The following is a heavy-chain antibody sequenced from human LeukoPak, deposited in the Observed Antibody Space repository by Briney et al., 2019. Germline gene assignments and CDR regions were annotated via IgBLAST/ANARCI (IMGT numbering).Heavy chain of an antibody. CDR3: ARGPFGDYYMDV. CDR2: IYYSGST. D-gene: IGHD3-16*01. V-gene: IGHV4-39*07. Sequence: PSETLSLTCTVSGGSISSSSYYWGWIRQPPGKGLEWIGSIYYSGSTNYNPSLKSRVTISVDTSKNQFSLKLSSVTAADTAVYYCARGPFGDYYMDVWGKGTTVTVSS. J-gene: IGHJ6*03. CDR1: GGSISSSSYY.